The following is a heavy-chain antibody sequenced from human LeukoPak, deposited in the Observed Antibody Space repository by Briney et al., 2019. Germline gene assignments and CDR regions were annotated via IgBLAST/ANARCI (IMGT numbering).Heavy chain of an antibody. Sequence: GGSLRLSCAASGFIFSNYNMNWVRQAPGKGLEWVSSISSSRGTTYYADSVKGRFTISGDNAKNSLYLQMNSLRTEDTAVYYCARALGYSYGYVVDYWGQGTLVTVSS. CDR3: ARALGYSYGYVVDY. V-gene: IGHV3-48*01. D-gene: IGHD5-18*01. CDR1: GFIFSNYN. J-gene: IGHJ4*02. CDR2: ISSSRGTT.